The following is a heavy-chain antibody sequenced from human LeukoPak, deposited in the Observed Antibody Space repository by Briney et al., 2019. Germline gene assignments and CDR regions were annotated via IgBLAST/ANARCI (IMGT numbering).Heavy chain of an antibody. Sequence: ASVKVSCQASGYTFTSYHINWVRQPTGQGREWMGWMNPNRGNTSYAQKFKGRVTMTRNISISTAYMELSSLRSEDTAVYYCARGVPYDFWSGYSPRYYFDYWGQGTLVTVSS. J-gene: IGHJ4*02. CDR1: GYTFTSYH. CDR2: MNPNRGNT. CDR3: ARGVPYDFWSGYSPRYYFDY. D-gene: IGHD3-3*01. V-gene: IGHV1-8*01.